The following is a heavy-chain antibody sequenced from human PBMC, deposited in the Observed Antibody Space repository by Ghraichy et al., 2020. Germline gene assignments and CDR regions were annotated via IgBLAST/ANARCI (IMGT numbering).Heavy chain of an antibody. J-gene: IGHJ6*02. Sequence: ASVKVSCKASGYTFTSYGISWVRQAPGQGLEWMGWISAYNGNTNYAQKLQGRVTMTTDTSTSTAYMELRSLRSDDTAVYYCATSSGDIVVVPAAMLAGSYYYYGMDVWGQGTTVTVSS. CDR1: GYTFTSYG. CDR2: ISAYNGNT. CDR3: ATSSGDIVVVPAAMLAGSYYYYGMDV. V-gene: IGHV1-18*01. D-gene: IGHD2-2*01.